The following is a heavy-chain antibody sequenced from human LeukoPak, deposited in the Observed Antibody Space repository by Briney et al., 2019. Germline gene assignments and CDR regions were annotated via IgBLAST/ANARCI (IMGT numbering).Heavy chain of an antibody. J-gene: IGHJ4*02. D-gene: IGHD3-10*01. CDR1: GFTFRRYW. CDR3: AREYYYGSGSYYNGY. Sequence: PGGSLRLSCAASGFTFRRYWMSWVRQAPGKGLEWVANIKQDGSEKYYVDSVKGRFTISRDNAKNSLYLQMNSLRAEDTAVYYCAREYYYGSGSYYNGYWGQGTLVTVSS. V-gene: IGHV3-7*04. CDR2: IKQDGSEK.